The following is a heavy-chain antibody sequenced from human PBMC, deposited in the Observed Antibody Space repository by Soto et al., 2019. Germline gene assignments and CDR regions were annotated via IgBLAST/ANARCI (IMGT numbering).Heavy chain of an antibody. CDR1: GYTFTGFY. Sequence: ASVKVSCKASGYTFTGFYMHWVRQAPGQGLEWMGWINPKSGDTEYAQNFQGWVTMTRDTSISTAYMELSRLKSDDTAVYYCASGGTTVTREFDYWGQGTLVTVSS. CDR3: ASGGTTVTREFDY. V-gene: IGHV1-2*04. J-gene: IGHJ4*02. CDR2: INPKSGDT. D-gene: IGHD4-17*01.